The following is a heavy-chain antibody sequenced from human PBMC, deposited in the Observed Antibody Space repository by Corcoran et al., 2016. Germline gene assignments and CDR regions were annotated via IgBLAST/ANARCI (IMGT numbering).Heavy chain of an antibody. CDR1: GGSISSRSHY. Sequence: QVQLQESGPGLVKPSETLSLTCTVSGGSISSRSHYWGWIRQPPGKGLDWMGTIYYSGSTHYNPSLKSRVTISVDTTKNQFSLKLTSVTAADTVVYYCVRAPYYDFWSGSLNWFDPWGQGTLVTVSS. CDR2: IYYSGST. CDR3: VRAPYYDFWSGSLNWFDP. V-gene: IGHV4-39*07. D-gene: IGHD3-3*01. J-gene: IGHJ5*02.